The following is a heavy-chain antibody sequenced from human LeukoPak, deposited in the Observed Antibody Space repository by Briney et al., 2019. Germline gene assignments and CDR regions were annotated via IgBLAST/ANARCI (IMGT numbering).Heavy chain of an antibody. J-gene: IGHJ4*02. CDR1: GGTFSSYA. CDR2: IIPIFGTA. D-gene: IGHD3-3*01. Sequence: GASVKVSCKASGGTFSSYAISWVRQAPGQGLEWMGGIIPIFGTANYAQKFQGRVTITADESTSTAYMELSSLRSEDTAVYYCASTYYDYLGDFDYWGQGTLVTVSS. CDR3: ASTYYDYLGDFDY. V-gene: IGHV1-69*13.